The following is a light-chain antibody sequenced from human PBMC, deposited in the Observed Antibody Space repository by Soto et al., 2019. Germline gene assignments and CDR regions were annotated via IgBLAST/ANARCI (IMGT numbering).Light chain of an antibody. CDR3: TSWTTSTTMK. CDR2: DVN. J-gene: IGLJ2*01. Sequence: QSALTQPASVSGSPGQSITISCTGTSSDVGAYNYVSWYQQHPGKAPKLMIYDVNIRPSGVSNRFSGSKSGNTASLTISGLQAEDEADYYCTSWTTSTTMKFGGGTKLTGL. CDR1: SSDVGAYNY. V-gene: IGLV2-14*01.